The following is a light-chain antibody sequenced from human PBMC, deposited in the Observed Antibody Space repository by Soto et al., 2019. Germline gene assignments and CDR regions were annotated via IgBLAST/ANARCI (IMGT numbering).Light chain of an antibody. Sequence: EVVLTRHPGPLSLSPGERATLSCRASQSVSNNYLAWYQQKPGQTPRLLIYDASNRAAGIPARFSGSGSGTDFTLTISSLEPEDFAVYYCQQRSNWPLTFGGGTKVDVK. CDR2: DAS. J-gene: IGKJ4*01. CDR3: QQRSNWPLT. V-gene: IGKV3-11*01. CDR1: QSVSNNY.